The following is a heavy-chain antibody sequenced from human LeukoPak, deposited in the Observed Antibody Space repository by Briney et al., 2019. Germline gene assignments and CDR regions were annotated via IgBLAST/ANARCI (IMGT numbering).Heavy chain of an antibody. V-gene: IGHV3-7*03. CDR3: ARNNGMDV. J-gene: IGHJ6*02. Sequence: PGGSLRLSCAASGFTFSSHWMTWVRQAPGKGLEWVANVNRDGSETYYLDSVKGRFTISKDNAMNSLYLQMNSLRAEDTALYHCARNNGMDVWGQGTTVIVSS. CDR2: VNRDGSET. CDR1: GFTFSSHW.